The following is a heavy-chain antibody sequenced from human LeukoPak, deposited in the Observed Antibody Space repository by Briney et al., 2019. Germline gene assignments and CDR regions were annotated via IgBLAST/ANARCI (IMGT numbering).Heavy chain of an antibody. CDR2: IWYDGSKK. J-gene: IGHJ4*02. V-gene: IGHV3-33*06. CDR1: GFTFRSYG. Sequence: PGRSLRLSCAASGFTFRSYGIHWVRQAPGKGPEWVTVIWYDGSKKYYADSVKGRFTISRDNSKNTLYLQMNSLRAEDTAVYYCVKITSVTGGDCWGQGTRLTVSS. CDR3: VKITSVTGGDC. D-gene: IGHD1-1*01.